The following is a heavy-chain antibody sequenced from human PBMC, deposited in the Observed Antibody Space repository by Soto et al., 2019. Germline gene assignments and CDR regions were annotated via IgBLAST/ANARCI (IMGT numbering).Heavy chain of an antibody. V-gene: IGHV3-30-3*01. CDR3: AEASSYSSSIEY. CDR1: GFIFSNYA. J-gene: IGHJ4*02. CDR2: ISYDGNNK. Sequence: GGSLRLSCAASGFIFSNYAMHWVRQAPGKGLEWMAIISYDGNNKQYADSVKGRFTISRDNSKNTLYLQMNSLKAEDTAVYYCAEASSYSSSIEYWGQGTLVTVSS. D-gene: IGHD6-6*01.